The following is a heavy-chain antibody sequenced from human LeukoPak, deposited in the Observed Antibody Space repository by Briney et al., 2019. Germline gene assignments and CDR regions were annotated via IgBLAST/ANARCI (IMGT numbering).Heavy chain of an antibody. J-gene: IGHJ4*02. D-gene: IGHD3-22*01. CDR2: ISDGGSTT. CDR3: SRSTYYDGSGNYYDY. Sequence: GGSLRLSCAASGFTFISYWMHWVRQAPGKGLVWVSRISDGGSTTTYADSVKGRFTISRDNAKNTLYLQMNGLRAEDTAVYYCSRSTYYDGSGNYYDYWGQGTLVTVSS. CDR1: GFTFISYW. V-gene: IGHV3-74*01.